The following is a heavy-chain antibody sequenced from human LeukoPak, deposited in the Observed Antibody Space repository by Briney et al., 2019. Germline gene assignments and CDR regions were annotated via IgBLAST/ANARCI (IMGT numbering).Heavy chain of an antibody. V-gene: IGHV3-48*03. CDR1: GFTFSRYE. Sequence: HPGGSLRLSCAASGFTFSRYEMNWVRQAPGQGLEWISYMITIVTTIYYADSVEGLFTISRDNAKNSLYLQMNSLRDEDTAVYYCARDPDIDCDILTGYSLDEAFDIWGQGTMVAVSS. CDR3: ARDPDIDCDILTGYSLDEAFDI. D-gene: IGHD3-9*01. CDR2: MITIVTTI. J-gene: IGHJ3*02.